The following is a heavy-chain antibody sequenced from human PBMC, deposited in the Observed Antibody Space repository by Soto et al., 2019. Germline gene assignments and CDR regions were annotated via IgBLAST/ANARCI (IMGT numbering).Heavy chain of an antibody. J-gene: IGHJ6*02. CDR1: GGSISSGGYY. Sequence: QVQLRESGPGLVKPSQTLSLTCTVSGGSISSGGYYWSWIRQHPGKGLERIGYIYYSGSTYYNPSLKSRVTISVDTSKNQFSLKLSSVTAADTAVYYSARGPATYYYYGMDVWGQGTTVTVSS. CDR3: ARGPATYYYYGMDV. CDR2: IYYSGST. V-gene: IGHV4-31*03.